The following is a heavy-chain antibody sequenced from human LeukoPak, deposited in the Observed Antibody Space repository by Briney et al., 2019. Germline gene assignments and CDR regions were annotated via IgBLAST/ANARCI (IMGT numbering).Heavy chain of an antibody. D-gene: IGHD6-13*01. V-gene: IGHV4-34*01. CDR2: INHSGST. CDR3: ARDLPGIAAAGTGQVGRTSAYYFDY. Sequence: SETLSLTCAVDGGSFSGYYWSWIRQPPGKGLEWIGEINHSGSTNYNPSLKSRVTISVDTSKNQFSLKLSSVTAADTAVYYCARDLPGIAAAGTGQVGRTSAYYFDYWGQGTLVTVSS. J-gene: IGHJ4*02. CDR1: GGSFSGYY.